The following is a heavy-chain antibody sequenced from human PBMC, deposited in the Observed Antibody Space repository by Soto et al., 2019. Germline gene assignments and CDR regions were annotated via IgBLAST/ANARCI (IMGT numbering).Heavy chain of an antibody. CDR2: IYDSGST. CDR3: ARFYGVYENWFDP. CDR1: GGSISGGGYS. Sequence: QLQLQESGSGLVKPSQTLSLTCAVSGGSISGGGYSWSWIRQPPGKGLEWIGYIYDSGSTYYNPSLKSRVTISVDRSKIQFSAKLSSVTAADTAVYWCARFYGVYENWFDPGGQGTLVTVSS. V-gene: IGHV4-30-2*01. D-gene: IGHD4-17*01. J-gene: IGHJ5*02.